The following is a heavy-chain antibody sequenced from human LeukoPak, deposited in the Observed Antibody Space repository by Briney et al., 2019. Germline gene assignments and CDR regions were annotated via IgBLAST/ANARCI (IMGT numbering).Heavy chain of an antibody. Sequence: SETLSLTCDVFGYSLTSGYYWGWIRQPPGKGLEWIGSISQYGTAPYDPSLKSRVIMSVDTSKNQFSLKLTSVTAADTAVYYCARTSTTLAWGQGILVTVSS. J-gene: IGHJ4*02. D-gene: IGHD4-11*01. CDR3: ARTSTTLA. CDR2: ISQYGTA. V-gene: IGHV4-38-2*01. CDR1: GYSLTSGYY.